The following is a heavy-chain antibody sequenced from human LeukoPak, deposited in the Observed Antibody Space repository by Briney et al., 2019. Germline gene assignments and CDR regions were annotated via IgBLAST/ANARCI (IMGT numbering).Heavy chain of an antibody. CDR1: GGSFSTYY. CDR3: ASLTYGGKGY. D-gene: IGHD4-17*01. V-gene: IGHV4-34*01. J-gene: IGHJ4*02. CDR2: INHGGTT. Sequence: SETLSLTCAVYGGSFSTYYWSWIRQPPGKGLEWIGEINHGGTTNFNPSLKSRVTISVGTSKNQFSLKLSSVTAADTAVYYCASLTYGGKGYWGQGTLVTVSS.